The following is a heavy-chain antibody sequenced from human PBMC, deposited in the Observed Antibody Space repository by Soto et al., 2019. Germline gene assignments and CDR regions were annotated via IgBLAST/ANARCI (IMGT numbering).Heavy chain of an antibody. CDR1: GGTFSSYT. Sequence: QVQLVQSGAEVKKPGSSVKVSCKASGGTFSSYTISWVRQAPGQGLEWMGRIIPILGIVNYAQKFQGRVTIAADKSTSTAYMELSSLRSEDTAVYYCARERCRGGSCSTFGYYYYGMDVWGQGTTVTVSS. J-gene: IGHJ6*02. CDR3: ARERCRGGSCSTFGYYYYGMDV. V-gene: IGHV1-69*08. CDR2: IIPILGIV. D-gene: IGHD2-15*01.